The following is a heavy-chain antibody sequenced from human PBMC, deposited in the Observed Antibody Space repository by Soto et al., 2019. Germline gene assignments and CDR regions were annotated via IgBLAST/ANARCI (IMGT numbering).Heavy chain of an antibody. J-gene: IGHJ5*02. V-gene: IGHV3-30*18. CDR2: ISYDGSNK. CDR1: GFNFRRYG. CDR3: AKDSVEGGDIVVMVYASNWFDP. Sequence: QVQLVESGGGVVQPGSSLRLSCAASGFNFRRYGMHWVRQAPGKGLEWVAVISYDGSNKYYADSVKGRFTISRDDSKNTLNLLMNSLRSEDTAMYYCAKDSVEGGDIVVMVYASNWFDPWGQGTLVTVSS. D-gene: IGHD2-8*01.